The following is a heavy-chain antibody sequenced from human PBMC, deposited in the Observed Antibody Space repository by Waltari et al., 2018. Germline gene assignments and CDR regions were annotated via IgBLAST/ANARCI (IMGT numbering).Heavy chain of an antibody. D-gene: IGHD1-1*01. V-gene: IGHV4-39*07. CDR3: ATHYNPYYFDY. J-gene: IGHJ4*02. CDR2: IYYSGST. CDR1: GGPISSSSYY. Sequence: QLQLQEAGPGLVKPSETLSLACTVSGGPISSSSYYWGWIRQPPGKGLEWIGSIYYSGSTYYNPSLKSRVTISVDTSKNQFSLKLSSVTAADTAVYYCATHYNPYYFDYWGQGTLVTVSS.